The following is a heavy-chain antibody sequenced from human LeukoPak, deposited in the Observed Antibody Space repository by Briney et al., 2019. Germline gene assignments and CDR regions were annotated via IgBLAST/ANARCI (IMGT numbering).Heavy chain of an antibody. J-gene: IGHJ4*02. V-gene: IGHV3-21*01. D-gene: IGHD5-18*01. CDR1: GFTFSSYS. CDR3: ARVGTAMVIDH. Sequence: GGSLRLSCAASGFTFSSYSMNWVRQAPRKGLEWVSSISSSSSYIYYADSVKGRFTISRDNAKNSLYLQMNSLRAEDTAVYYCARVGTAMVIDHWGQGTLVTVSS. CDR2: ISSSSSYI.